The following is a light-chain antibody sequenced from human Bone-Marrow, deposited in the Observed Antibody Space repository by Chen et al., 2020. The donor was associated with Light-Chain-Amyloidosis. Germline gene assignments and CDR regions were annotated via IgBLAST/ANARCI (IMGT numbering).Light chain of an antibody. CDR3: QQYGTSPLT. Sequence: EIEVTQSPGTLSLSPGEGANLSCRASQTISSNYLTWYQQKVGKAPRLLIYGSSSRAPCIPDSFTGSGSGTYFTLTINRLEHEDFAMYYCQQYGTSPLTFGGGIKVEIK. V-gene: IGKV3-20*01. CDR1: QTISSNY. J-gene: IGKJ4*01. CDR2: GSS.